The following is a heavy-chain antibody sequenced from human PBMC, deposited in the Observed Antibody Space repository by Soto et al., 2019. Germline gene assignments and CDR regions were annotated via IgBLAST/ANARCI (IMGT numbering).Heavy chain of an antibody. CDR3: AKTRLYDNNDYHRDGSDV. CDR2: ISGSGTAT. CDR1: GFTFRTYS. J-gene: IGHJ3*01. D-gene: IGHD3-22*01. V-gene: IGHV3-23*01. Sequence: EVKLLESGGGLVQPGGSLRLSCAASGFTFRTYSMSWVRQAPRKGLEWVSGISGSGTATYYTDSVKGRFTVSRDNSKDTVFLQMNTLRVEDTAVYYCAKTRLYDNNDYHRDGSDVWGPGTVVTVS.